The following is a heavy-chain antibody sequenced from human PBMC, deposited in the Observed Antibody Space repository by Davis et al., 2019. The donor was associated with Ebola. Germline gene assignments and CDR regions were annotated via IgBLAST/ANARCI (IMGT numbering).Heavy chain of an antibody. CDR2: ITRSGSST. CDR3: ARGAGYCSGGGCYGRDYFDY. CDR1: KFTFSSYT. Sequence: GESLKISCAASKFTFSSYTMTWVRQAPGKGLEWVSSITRSGSSTYYADSVKGRFTISRDHSKNTLYLQMNSLRVDDTAVYYCARGAGYCSGGGCYGRDYFDYWGQGTLVTVSS. D-gene: IGHD2-15*01. J-gene: IGHJ4*02. V-gene: IGHV3-23*01.